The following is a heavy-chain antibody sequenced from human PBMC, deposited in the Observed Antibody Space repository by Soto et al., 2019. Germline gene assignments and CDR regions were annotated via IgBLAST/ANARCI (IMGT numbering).Heavy chain of an antibody. CDR1: GFTFSSYA. V-gene: IGHV3-23*01. Sequence: EVQLLESGGGLVQPGGSLRLSCAASGFTFSSYAMSWVRQAPGKGLEWVSSITGSAGSTYYADSVKGRFTISRDNSKNTLYLQMNSLRAEDRAGYYCAKARNRWLRFDLGYWGQGTLVTVSS. J-gene: IGHJ4*02. D-gene: IGHD5-12*01. CDR2: ITGSAGST. CDR3: AKARNRWLRFDLGY.